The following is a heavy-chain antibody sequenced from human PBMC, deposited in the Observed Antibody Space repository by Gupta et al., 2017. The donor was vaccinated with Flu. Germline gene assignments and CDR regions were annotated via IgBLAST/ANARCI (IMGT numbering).Heavy chain of an antibody. J-gene: IGHJ6*02. CDR3: ARYPYYYGSGRRIGMDV. CDR2: INHSGST. D-gene: IGHD3-10*01. V-gene: IGHV4-34*01. Sequence: QVQLQQWGAGLLKPSETLSLTCAVYGGSFSGYYWSWIRQPPGKGLEWIGEINHSGSTNYNPSLKSRVTISVDTSKNQFSLKLSSVTAADTAVYYCARYPYYYGSGRRIGMDVWGQGTTVTVSS. CDR1: GGSFSGYY.